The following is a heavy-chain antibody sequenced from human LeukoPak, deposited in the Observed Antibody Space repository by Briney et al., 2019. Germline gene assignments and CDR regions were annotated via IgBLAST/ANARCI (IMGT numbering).Heavy chain of an antibody. D-gene: IGHD4-17*01. CDR1: GGPFSGYY. CDR2: INHSGST. CDR3: ARASSLKGTTVTSGPLDY. Sequence: SETLSLTCAVYGGPFSGYYWSWIRQPPGKGLEWIGEINHSGSTNYNPSLKSRVTISVDTSKNQFSLKLSSVTAADTAVYYCARASSLKGTTVTSGPLDYWGQGTLVTVSS. V-gene: IGHV4-34*01. J-gene: IGHJ4*02.